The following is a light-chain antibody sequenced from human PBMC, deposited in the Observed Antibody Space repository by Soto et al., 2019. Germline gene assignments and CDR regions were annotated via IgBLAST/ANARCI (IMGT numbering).Light chain of an antibody. CDR3: QQYNDWPLT. CDR1: QSVNSN. CDR2: GAS. J-gene: IGKJ4*01. Sequence: EKVMTQSPAALSVSPGERATLSCRASQSVNSNLAWDQQKAGQAPRLLLYGASTRATGIPARFSGSASGTEFTPASSSLQSEDSAVYCCQQYNDWPLTVGGGTKVEIK. V-gene: IGKV3-15*01.